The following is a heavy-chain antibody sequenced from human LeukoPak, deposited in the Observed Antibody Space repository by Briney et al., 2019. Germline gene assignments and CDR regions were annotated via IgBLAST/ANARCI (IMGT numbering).Heavy chain of an antibody. V-gene: IGHV3-49*04. J-gene: IGHJ4*02. D-gene: IGHD3-10*01. CDR3: TGSFGELTFFDY. CDR1: GFTFGDYG. Sequence: GGSLRLSCTTSGFTFGDYGMSWVRQAPGKGLEWVGFIRSKAYGGTTENAASVKDRLTISRGDSKSIAYLQMNSLKTEDTAVYYCTGSFGELTFFDYWGLGTLVTVSS. CDR2: IRSKAYGGTT.